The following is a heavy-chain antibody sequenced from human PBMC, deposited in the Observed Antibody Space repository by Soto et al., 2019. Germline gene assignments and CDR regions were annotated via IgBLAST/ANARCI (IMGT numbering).Heavy chain of an antibody. CDR2: INSDGSST. J-gene: IGHJ4*02. CDR3: VRTSLVVAAATREDY. V-gene: IGHV3-74*01. D-gene: IGHD2-15*01. CDR1: GFTFNTYG. Sequence: VQLVESGGGVVQPGGSLRLSCTTSGFTFNTYGMYWVRQAPGKGLEWVSRINSDGSSTSYADSVKGRFTISRDNAKNTLYLQMNSLRAEDTAVYYCVRTSLVVAAATREDYWGQGTLVTVSS.